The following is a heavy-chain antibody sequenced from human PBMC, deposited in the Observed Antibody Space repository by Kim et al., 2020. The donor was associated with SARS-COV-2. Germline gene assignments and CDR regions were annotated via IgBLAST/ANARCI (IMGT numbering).Heavy chain of an antibody. Sequence: SETLSLTCTVSGGSISSGGYYWSWIRQHPGKGLECIGYIYYSGSTYYNPSLKSRVTMSVDTSKNQFSLKLSSVTAADTAVYYCARAPLTFGGVILSFDYLGQGTLVTVSS. CDR1: GGSISSGGYY. CDR2: IYYSGST. V-gene: IGHV4-31*03. J-gene: IGHJ4*02. CDR3: ARAPLTFGGVILSFDY. D-gene: IGHD3-16*02.